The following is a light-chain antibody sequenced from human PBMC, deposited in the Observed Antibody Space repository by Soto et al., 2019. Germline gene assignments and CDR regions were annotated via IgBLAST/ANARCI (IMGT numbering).Light chain of an antibody. Sequence: QSVLTQPPAVSAAPGQTVTISCSGSSSNIGNNYVSWYQQLPGTAPKLLIYDTNKRPSGISARFSGSKSGASATLAITGLQTGDEADYYCGTWDSSLNSGVFGGGTKLTVL. CDR2: DTN. CDR3: GTWDSSLNSGV. V-gene: IGLV1-51*01. CDR1: SSNIGNNY. J-gene: IGLJ2*01.